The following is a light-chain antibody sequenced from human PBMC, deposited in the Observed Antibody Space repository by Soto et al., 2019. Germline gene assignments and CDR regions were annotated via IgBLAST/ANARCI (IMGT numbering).Light chain of an antibody. V-gene: IGLV2-18*02. CDR2: EVS. CDR3: SSYTTSNTYL. Sequence: QSALTQPPSVSGSPGQSVTISCTGTSSDVGSYNRVSWYQQPPGTAPKLIIYEVSNRPLGVPDRFSGSKSGNTASLTISGLQAEDEADYYCSSYTTSNTYLFGTGTKVT. CDR1: SSDVGSYNR. J-gene: IGLJ1*01.